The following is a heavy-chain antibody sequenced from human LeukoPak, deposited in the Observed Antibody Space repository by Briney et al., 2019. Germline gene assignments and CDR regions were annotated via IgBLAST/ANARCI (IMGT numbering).Heavy chain of an antibody. Sequence: GGSLRHSCATSGFTLRNYWMHWVRQVPGRGLVWVSRISGDGSGTNYADSVKGRFTISRDNAKNTVYLQINNLRAQDTAVYFCARYSSSSGGPSYYLDYWGQGTLVTVSS. J-gene: IGHJ4*02. V-gene: IGHV3-74*01. CDR2: ISGDGSGT. D-gene: IGHD6-6*01. CDR1: GFTLRNYW. CDR3: ARYSSSSGGPSYYLDY.